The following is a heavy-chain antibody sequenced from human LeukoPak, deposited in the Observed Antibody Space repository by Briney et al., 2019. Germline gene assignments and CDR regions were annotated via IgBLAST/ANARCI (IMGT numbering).Heavy chain of an antibody. Sequence: SETLSLTCTVAGGSISSGAYWWTWIRQDPVKGLEWIGYIYYSGSTYYNPSLRSRVNISVDTSKNQFSLKLSSVTAADTAVYYCARGHSTSSSYFCNGMDVWGQGTAVTVSS. J-gene: IGHJ6*02. CDR1: GGSISSGAYW. CDR3: ARGHSTSSSYFCNGMDV. V-gene: IGHV4-31*03. CDR2: IYYSGST. D-gene: IGHD6-6*01.